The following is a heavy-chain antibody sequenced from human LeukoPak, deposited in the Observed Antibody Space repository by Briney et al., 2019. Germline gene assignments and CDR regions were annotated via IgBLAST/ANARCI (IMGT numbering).Heavy chain of an antibody. J-gene: IGHJ4*02. V-gene: IGHV3-23*01. Sequence: GRSLRLSCAASGFTFSNFAMHWVRQGLGKGLEWVSSITGRGSSAYYADSVKGRFTISRDNSKSTLYLQMNSLRGDDTAVYYCARDYGDYGLDYWGQGALVTVAS. D-gene: IGHD4-17*01. CDR3: ARDYGDYGLDY. CDR2: ITGRGSSA. CDR1: GFTFSNFA.